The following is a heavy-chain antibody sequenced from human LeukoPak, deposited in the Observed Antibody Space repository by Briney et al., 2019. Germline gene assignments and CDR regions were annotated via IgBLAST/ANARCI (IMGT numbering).Heavy chain of an antibody. Sequence: SETLSLTCIVSGYSIRSGVYWGWIRQPPGKGLEWIGSIHHGGTTYYNPSLKTRVTISVDTSKNQFSLKLTSVTAADTAVYYCARDPANYVDYWGQGTLVTVSS. V-gene: IGHV4-38-2*02. CDR1: GYSIRSGVY. J-gene: IGHJ4*02. CDR3: ARDPANYVDY. CDR2: IHHGGTT.